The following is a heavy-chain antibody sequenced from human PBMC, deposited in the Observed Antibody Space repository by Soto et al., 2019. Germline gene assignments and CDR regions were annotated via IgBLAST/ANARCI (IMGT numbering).Heavy chain of an antibody. J-gene: IGHJ5*02. CDR2: IYHGGST. CDR1: GYSISSGYY. Sequence: SETLSLTWAVSGYSISSGYYWCLLRQPPGKGLECIGSIYHGGSTYYNPSLNSRVTLSIDMTNNHVSLILNSVTAADTAVYYCARVGPWVPYYYDSSPYTFENWFDPWGQGTLVTVSS. V-gene: IGHV4-38-2*01. CDR3: ARVGPWVPYYYDSSPYTFENWFDP. D-gene: IGHD3-22*01.